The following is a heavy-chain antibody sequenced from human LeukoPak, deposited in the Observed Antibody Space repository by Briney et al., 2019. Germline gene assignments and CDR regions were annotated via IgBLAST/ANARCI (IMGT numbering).Heavy chain of an antibody. Sequence: GGSLRLSYAASGFTFSSYEMNWVRQAPGKGLEWISYISTSGSTIYYADSAKGRFTVSRDNAKNSLYLQMNSLRAEDTAVYYCARSGGYYDYWGQGTLVSVSS. D-gene: IGHD4-23*01. CDR1: GFTFSSYE. CDR2: ISTSGSTI. J-gene: IGHJ4*02. V-gene: IGHV3-48*03. CDR3: ARSGGYYDY.